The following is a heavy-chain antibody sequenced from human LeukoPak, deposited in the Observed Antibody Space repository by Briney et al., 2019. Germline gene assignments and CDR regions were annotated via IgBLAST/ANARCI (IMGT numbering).Heavy chain of an antibody. Sequence: SVKVSCKASGGTFSSYAISWVRQAPGQGLEWMGGIIPIFGTANYAQKFQGRVTMTRDTSTSTVYMELSSLRSEDTAVYYCAGPYGDYGGLDYWGQGTLVTVSS. CDR1: GGTFSSYA. D-gene: IGHD4-17*01. J-gene: IGHJ4*02. CDR3: AGPYGDYGGLDY. CDR2: IIPIFGTA. V-gene: IGHV1-69*05.